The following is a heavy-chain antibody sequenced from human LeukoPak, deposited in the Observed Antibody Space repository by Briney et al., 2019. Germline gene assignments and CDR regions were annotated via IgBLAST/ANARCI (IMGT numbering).Heavy chain of an antibody. CDR2: IYYSGST. V-gene: IGHV4-31*11. CDR3: ARDLEGSLDY. Sequence: SETLSLTCAVSGYSISSGYYWGWIRQPPGKGLEWIGYIYYSGSTYYNPSLKSRVTISVDTSKNQFSLKLSSVTAADTAVYYCARDLEGSLDYWGQGTLVTVSS. CDR1: GYSISSGYY. D-gene: IGHD3-3*01. J-gene: IGHJ4*02.